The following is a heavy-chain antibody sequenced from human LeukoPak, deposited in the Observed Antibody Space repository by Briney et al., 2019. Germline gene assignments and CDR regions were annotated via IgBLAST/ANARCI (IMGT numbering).Heavy chain of an antibody. CDR2: ISYDGSNK. CDR1: GFTFSSYG. J-gene: IGHJ6*02. V-gene: IGHV3-30*03. CDR3: SLSSVAVYGMDV. Sequence: GGSLRLSCAASGFTFSSYGMHWVRQAPGKGLEWVAVISYDGSNKYYADSVQGRFTISRDNSKNTLYLQMNSLRDEDTAVYYCSLSSVAVYGMDVWGQGTTVTVSS. D-gene: IGHD2-21*01.